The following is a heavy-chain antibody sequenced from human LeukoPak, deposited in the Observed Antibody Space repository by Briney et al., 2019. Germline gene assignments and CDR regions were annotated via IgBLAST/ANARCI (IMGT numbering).Heavy chain of an antibody. Sequence: GGSLRLSCAASGFTFSTYWMSWVRQAPGMGLEWVANIKQDGSEKSHVDSVKGRFTISRDSAKNSLYLQMNSLRAEDTAVYYCATYKVGAVFDYWGQGTLVTVSS. CDR2: IKQDGSEK. CDR3: ATYKVGAVFDY. V-gene: IGHV3-7*01. D-gene: IGHD1-26*01. CDR1: GFTFSTYW. J-gene: IGHJ4*02.